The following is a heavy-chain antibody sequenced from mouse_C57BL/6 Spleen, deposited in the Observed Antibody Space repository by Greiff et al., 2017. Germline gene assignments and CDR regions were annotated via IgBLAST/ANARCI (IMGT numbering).Heavy chain of an antibody. V-gene: IGHV1-80*01. Sequence: VQLQQSGAELVKPGASVKISCKASGYAFSSYWMNWVKQRPGKGLEWIGQIYPGDGDTNYNGKFKGKATLTADKSSSTAYIQLRCLTSEDSAVYFCARSGDSYAMDYRGQGTSVTVSS. D-gene: IGHD3-1*01. J-gene: IGHJ4*01. CDR2: IYPGDGDT. CDR1: GYAFSSYW. CDR3: ARSGDSYAMDY.